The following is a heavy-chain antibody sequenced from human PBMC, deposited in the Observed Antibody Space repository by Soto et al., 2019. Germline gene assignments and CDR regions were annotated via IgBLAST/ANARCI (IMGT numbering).Heavy chain of an antibody. CDR1: GFPFSMYA. J-gene: IGHJ6*02. CDR2: ISGSVDST. CDR3: AKSPSRAPYGMDV. V-gene: IGHV3-23*01. Sequence: EVQLLESGGGLVQPGGSLRLSCAASGFPFSMYAMTWVRQAPGKGLEWVSAISGSVDSTYYADSVMGRFTISRDNSKKTVYLEMNSLRVEDTAVYHCAKSPSRAPYGMDVWGQGTTVTVSS. D-gene: IGHD6-6*01.